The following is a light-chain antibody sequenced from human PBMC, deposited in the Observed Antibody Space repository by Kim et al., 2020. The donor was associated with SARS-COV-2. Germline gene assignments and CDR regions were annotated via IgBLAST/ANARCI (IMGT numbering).Light chain of an antibody. CDR1: QGISDA. V-gene: IGKV1D-13*01. J-gene: IGKJ2*01. CDR3: QQFNNYPYT. CDR2: DAS. Sequence: AIQLTQSPSSLSASVGDRVTITCRAGQGISDALAWYQQKPGRPPKPLISDASSLESGVPLRFSGSGSGTDFTLTISSLQPEDFATYYCQQFNNYPYTFGQGTKLEI.